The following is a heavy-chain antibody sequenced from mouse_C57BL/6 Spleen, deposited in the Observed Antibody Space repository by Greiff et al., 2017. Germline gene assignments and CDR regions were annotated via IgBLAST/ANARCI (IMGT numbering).Heavy chain of an antibody. V-gene: IGHV1-82*01. D-gene: IGHD2-3*01. J-gene: IGHJ2*01. CDR2: IYPGDGDT. CDR3: AREMGFPFDY. CDR1: GYAFSSSW. Sequence: VKLQESGPELVKPGASVKISCKASGYAFSSSWMNWVKQRPGKGLEWIGRIYPGDGDTNYNGKFKGKATLTADKSSSTAYMQLSSLTSEDSAVYFCAREMGFPFDYWGQGTTLTVSS.